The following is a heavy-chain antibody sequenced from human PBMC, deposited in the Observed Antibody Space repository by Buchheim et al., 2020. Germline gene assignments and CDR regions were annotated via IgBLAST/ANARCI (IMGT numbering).Heavy chain of an antibody. Sequence: QVQLVESGGGVVQPGRSLRLSCAASGFTFSSYAMHWVRQAPGKGLEWVAVISYDGSNKYYADSVKGRFTISRDNSKNTLYPQMNSLRAEDTAVYYCASTTMVRGPKFNWGQGTL. CDR2: ISYDGSNK. CDR1: GFTFSSYA. V-gene: IGHV3-30-3*01. CDR3: ASTTMVRGPKFN. D-gene: IGHD3-10*01. J-gene: IGHJ4*02.